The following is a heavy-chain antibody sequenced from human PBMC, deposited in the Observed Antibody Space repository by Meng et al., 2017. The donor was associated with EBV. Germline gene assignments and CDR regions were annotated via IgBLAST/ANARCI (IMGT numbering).Heavy chain of an antibody. CDR1: GGSVNNESYY. D-gene: IGHD4-11*01. Sequence: QVQLQESGPGLVKPPEXLSLTCTXSGGSVNNESYYWGWIRQPPGKGLEYIGYIYYTGSTNYNSSLKSRVTISLDKSKNQFSLKLTSLTAADTAIYYCARGDYTNYPRWFDPGGQGTLVTVAS. V-gene: IGHV4-61*01. J-gene: IGHJ5*02. CDR3: ARGDYTNYPRWFDP. CDR2: IYYTGST.